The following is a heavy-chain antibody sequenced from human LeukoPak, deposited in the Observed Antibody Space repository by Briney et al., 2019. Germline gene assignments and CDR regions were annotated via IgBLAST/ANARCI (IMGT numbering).Heavy chain of an antibody. V-gene: IGHV4-38-2*02. CDR2: FYHSGST. Sequence: PSETLSLTCTVSGYSINSGYYWGWIRQPPGKGLEWVGSFYHSGSTYYNPSLKSRVTISVDTSKNQFSLKLGSVTAADTAVYYCARGGDNRYSSSWYYYYYMDVWGKGTTVTVSS. J-gene: IGHJ6*03. CDR3: ARGGDNRYSSSWYYYYYMDV. CDR1: GYSINSGYY. D-gene: IGHD6-13*01.